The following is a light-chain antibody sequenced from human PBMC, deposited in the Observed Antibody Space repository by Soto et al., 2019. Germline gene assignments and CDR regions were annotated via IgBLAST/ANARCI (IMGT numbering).Light chain of an antibody. Sequence: QSALTQPPSASGSLGQSVAISCTGTSSDVGATDYVSWYQHHSGKAPKLLLYEVNKRPSGVPDRFSGSKSGNTASLTVSVLQDDDEADYCCISHAGTSNVLGTGTKVTVL. V-gene: IGLV2-8*01. J-gene: IGLJ1*01. CDR3: ISHAGTSNV. CDR2: EVN. CDR1: SSDVGATDY.